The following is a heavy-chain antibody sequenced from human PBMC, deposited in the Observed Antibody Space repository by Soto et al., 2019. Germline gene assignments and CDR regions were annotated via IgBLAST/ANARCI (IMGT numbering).Heavy chain of an antibody. CDR3: ARHFLVDHLDY. J-gene: IGHJ4*02. CDR2: VYYIGLX. V-gene: IGHV4-39*01. Sequence: SETLSLPCTLSPNSITNNSYCWAWIRQPPGKCLDWIGSVYYIGLXXHSPSLKXXVTISLDRSNXQFSLTRSSVTAADTAVYYCARHFLVDHLDYWGQGALVX. D-gene: IGHD3-9*01. CDR1: PNSITNNSYC.